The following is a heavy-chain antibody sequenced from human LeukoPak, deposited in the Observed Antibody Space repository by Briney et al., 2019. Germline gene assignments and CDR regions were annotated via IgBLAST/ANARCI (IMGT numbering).Heavy chain of an antibody. CDR2: IYYSGST. V-gene: IGHV4-39*01. CDR1: GGSVSSSSYY. CDR3: ASLIVVVPAAPYIDY. J-gene: IGHJ4*02. Sequence: SETLSLTCTVSGGSVSSSSYYWGWMRQPPGKGLEWIGSIYYSGSTYYNPSLKSRVTISVDTSKNQFSLKLSSVTAADTAVYYCASLIVVVPAAPYIDYWGQGTLVTVSS. D-gene: IGHD2-2*01.